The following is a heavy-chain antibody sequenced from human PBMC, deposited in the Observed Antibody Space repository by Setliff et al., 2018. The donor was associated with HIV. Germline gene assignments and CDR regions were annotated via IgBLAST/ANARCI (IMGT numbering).Heavy chain of an antibody. CDR2: IGQDGSEK. V-gene: IGHV3-7*01. D-gene: IGHD3-10*01. J-gene: IGHJ6*02. CDR3: ARKLRPGHGVDV. CDR1: RFDFNNYW. Sequence: PGGSLRLSCAASRFDFNNYWMCWARQAPGKGLEWVANIGQDGSEKNYVDSVKGRFTISRDNAKNSMDLQMNSLRAEDTAIYYCARKLRPGHGVDVWGQGTTVTVSS.